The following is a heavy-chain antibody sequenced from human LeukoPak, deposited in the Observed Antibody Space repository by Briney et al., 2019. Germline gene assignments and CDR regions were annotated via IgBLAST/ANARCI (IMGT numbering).Heavy chain of an antibody. CDR3: ASMIVESDAFDI. Sequence: PSETLSLACTVSGGSISSGGYYWSWIRQHPGKGLEWIGYIYYSGSTYYNPSLKSRVTISVDTSKNQFSLKLSSVTAADTAVYYCASMIVESDAFDIWGQGTMVTVSS. D-gene: IGHD3-22*01. CDR2: IYYSGST. CDR1: GGSISSGGYY. V-gene: IGHV4-31*03. J-gene: IGHJ3*02.